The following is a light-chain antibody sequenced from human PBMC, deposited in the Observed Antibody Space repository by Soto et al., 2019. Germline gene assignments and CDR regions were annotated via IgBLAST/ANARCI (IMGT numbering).Light chain of an antibody. CDR2: YAS. J-gene: IGKJ4*01. Sequence: TQSPATVSLSPGESATLSCRASQTVSHYLAWYQQKPGQAPRLLIYYASQRATGIPARFSGSGSGTDYTLTICSLEPEDSAVYYCQPRSTWPILTFGGGTKVE. CDR3: QPRSTWPILT. V-gene: IGKV3-11*01. CDR1: QTVSHY.